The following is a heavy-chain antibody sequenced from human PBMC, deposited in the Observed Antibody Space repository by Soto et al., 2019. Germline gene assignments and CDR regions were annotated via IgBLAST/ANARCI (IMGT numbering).Heavy chain of an antibody. D-gene: IGHD6-13*01. V-gene: IGHV3-30-3*01. J-gene: IGHJ6*02. Sequence: GGSLRLSCAASGFTFSSYAMHWVRQAPGKGLEWVAVISYDGSNKYYADSVKGRFTISRDNSKDTLYLQMNSLRAEDTAVYYCARDPKSSSSWYDYYYGMDVWGQGTTVTVSS. CDR2: ISYDGSNK. CDR3: ARDPKSSSSWYDYYYGMDV. CDR1: GFTFSSYA.